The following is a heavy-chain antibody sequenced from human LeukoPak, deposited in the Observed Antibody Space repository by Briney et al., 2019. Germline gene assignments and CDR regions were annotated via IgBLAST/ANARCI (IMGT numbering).Heavy chain of an antibody. CDR1: GYTFSSHG. D-gene: IGHD6-19*01. V-gene: IGHV3-33*01. CDR2: IWYDGSEM. J-gene: IGHJ4*02. CDR3: ARHYSSGWFDY. Sequence: PGRSLRLSCAVSGYTFSSHGTEWFRQAPGKGLEWVAVIWYDGSEMYYADSVKGRFTISRDNSKNILYLEMNSLRAEDTAVYYCARHYSSGWFDYWGQGTLVTVSS.